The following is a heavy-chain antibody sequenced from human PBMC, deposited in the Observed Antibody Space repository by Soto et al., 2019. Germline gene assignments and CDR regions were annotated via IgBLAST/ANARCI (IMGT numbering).Heavy chain of an antibody. Sequence: VQLVESGGGVVQPGRSLRLSCAASGFTFSTFGMNWVRQAPGKGLEWVSLINDSGGNTFYADSVKGRFTISRDNSKNTLYLQMNSLRVEDTAVYYCAKAARPTTLYNFDFWGQGTLVTVSS. CDR2: INDSGGNT. CDR3: AKAARPTTLYNFDF. CDR1: GFTFSTFG. V-gene: IGHV3-23*04. D-gene: IGHD1-7*01. J-gene: IGHJ4*02.